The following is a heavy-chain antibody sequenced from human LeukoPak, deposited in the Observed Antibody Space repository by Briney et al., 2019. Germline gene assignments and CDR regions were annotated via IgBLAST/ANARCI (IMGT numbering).Heavy chain of an antibody. CDR1: GGSFSGCY. V-gene: IGHV4-34*01. Sequence: HSETLSLTCAVSGGSFSGCYWSWIRQPPGKGLEWIGEINHSGSTNYNPSLKSRVTISVDTSKNQFSLKLSSVTAADTAVYYCASRDGYNLYDYWGQGTLVTVSS. CDR3: ASRDGYNLYDY. CDR2: INHSGST. D-gene: IGHD5-24*01. J-gene: IGHJ4*02.